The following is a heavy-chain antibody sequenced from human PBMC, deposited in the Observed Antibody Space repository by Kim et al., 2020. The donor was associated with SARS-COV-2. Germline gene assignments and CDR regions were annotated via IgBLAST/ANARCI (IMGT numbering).Heavy chain of an antibody. CDR2: IYYSGST. D-gene: IGHD3-10*01. Sequence: SETLSLTCTVSGYSISSGYYWGWIRQPPGKGLEWIGSIYYSGSTYYNPSLKSRVTISVDTSKNQFSLKLSSVTAADTAVYYCARGDTMVRGGPLNWFDPWGQGTLVTVSS. CDR1: GYSISSGYY. J-gene: IGHJ5*02. CDR3: ARGDTMVRGGPLNWFDP. V-gene: IGHV4-38-2*02.